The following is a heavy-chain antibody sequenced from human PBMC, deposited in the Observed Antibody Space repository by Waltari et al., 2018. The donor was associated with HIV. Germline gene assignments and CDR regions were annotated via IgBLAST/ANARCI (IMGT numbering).Heavy chain of an antibody. V-gene: IGHV3-7*01. D-gene: IGHD3-3*01. CDR1: GFTFSTSW. CDR2: IKQDGSEK. J-gene: IGHJ6*02. CDR3: ARDLKEYDFWSPVDV. Sequence: EVQLVASGGGLVQSGGSLRLSGAASGFTFSTSWLTWVRQAPGKGLEWLANIKQDGSEKYYADSVKGRFTVSRDNNKKSLYLQMSSLRAEDTAVYYCARDLKEYDFWSPVDVWGQGTTVTVSS.